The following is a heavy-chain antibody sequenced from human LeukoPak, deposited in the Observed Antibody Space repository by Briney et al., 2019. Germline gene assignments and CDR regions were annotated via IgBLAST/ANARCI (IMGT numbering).Heavy chain of an antibody. CDR1: GFTVSSNY. Sequence: GGSLRPSCAASGFTVSSNYMSWVRQAPGKGLEWVSVIYNGGSTYYADSVKGRCTISRDNSKNTLYLQMNSLRAEDTAVYYCARGIAAAGYYFDYWGQGTLVTVSS. D-gene: IGHD6-13*01. V-gene: IGHV3-53*01. CDR2: IYNGGST. CDR3: ARGIAAAGYYFDY. J-gene: IGHJ4*02.